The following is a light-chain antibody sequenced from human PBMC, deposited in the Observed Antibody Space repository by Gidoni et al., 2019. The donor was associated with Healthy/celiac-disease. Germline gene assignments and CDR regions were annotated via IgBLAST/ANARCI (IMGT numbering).Light chain of an antibody. CDR1: QDISNY. J-gene: IGKJ3*01. V-gene: IGKV1-33*01. CDR3: QQYDNLPLT. Sequence: DLQMTQSPSSLSASVGDRVTITCQASQDISNYLNWYQQKPGKAPKLLIYDASNLETGVPSRFSGSGSGTDLTFTISSLQPEDIATYYCQQYDNLPLTFXPXTKVDIK. CDR2: DAS.